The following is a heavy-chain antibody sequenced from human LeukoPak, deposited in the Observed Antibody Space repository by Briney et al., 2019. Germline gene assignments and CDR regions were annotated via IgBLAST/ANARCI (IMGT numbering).Heavy chain of an antibody. CDR2: IRSKVNSYTT. V-gene: IGHV3-72*01. CDR3: ATSNSNGLSLFDY. Sequence: GGSLRLSCVVSGFTSSDHYIDWARQAPGKGLEWVGRIRSKVNSYTTEYAASVKDRFTISRDDSKNSVWLQMNSLKTEDSAVYYCATSNSNGLSLFDYWGQGTLVTVSS. D-gene: IGHD6-25*01. J-gene: IGHJ4*02. CDR1: GFTSSDHY.